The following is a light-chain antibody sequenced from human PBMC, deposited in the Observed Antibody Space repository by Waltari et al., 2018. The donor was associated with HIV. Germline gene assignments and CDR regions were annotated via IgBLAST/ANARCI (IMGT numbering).Light chain of an antibody. CDR1: QSISTY. J-gene: IGKJ5*01. CDR3: QQRSSWPIT. Sequence: EIVLTQSPATLSLSPGERATLSCRASQSISTYLAWYQQKPGQAPRLLIYGASSRATGIPARFSGSGSGTDFTLTISSLEPGDFGVFYCQQRSSWPITFGQGTRLEIK. V-gene: IGKV3-11*01. CDR2: GAS.